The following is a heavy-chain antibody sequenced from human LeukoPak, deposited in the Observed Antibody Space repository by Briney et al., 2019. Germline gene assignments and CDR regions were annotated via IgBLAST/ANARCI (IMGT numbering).Heavy chain of an antibody. CDR2: ITSRSTT. V-gene: IGHV3-23*01. CDR1: GFTFSSFG. J-gene: IGHJ4*02. D-gene: IGHD7-27*01. CDR3: AKDGNWARFED. Sequence: GGTLRLSCAASGFTFSSFGMNWVRQAPGKGLEWVSGITSRSTTYYADSVKGRFTISRDNSKNMVWLQINSPTAEDTATYYCAKDGNWARFEDWGQGTLVTVSS.